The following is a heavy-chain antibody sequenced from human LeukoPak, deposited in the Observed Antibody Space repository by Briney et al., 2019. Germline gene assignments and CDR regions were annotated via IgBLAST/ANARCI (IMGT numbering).Heavy chain of an antibody. V-gene: IGHV1-18*01. D-gene: IGHD1-14*01. J-gene: IGHJ4*02. CDR2: ISAYNDNT. Sequence: ASVKVSCKASGYTFTSYGISWVRQAPGQGLEWMGWISAYNDNTNYAQKLQGRVTMTTDTSTSTAYMELRSLRSDDTAVYYCAVPPTTTRPFDYWGQGTLVTVSS. CDR1: GYTFTSYG. CDR3: AVPPTTTRPFDY.